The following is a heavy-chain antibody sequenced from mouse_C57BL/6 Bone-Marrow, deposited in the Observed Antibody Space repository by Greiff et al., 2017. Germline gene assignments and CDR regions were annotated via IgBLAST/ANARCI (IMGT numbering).Heavy chain of an antibody. J-gene: IGHJ4*01. CDR1: GYSFTGYF. CDR3: ARDYYGSSHLYYYAMDY. D-gene: IGHD1-1*01. Sequence: LVEPGDSVKISCKASGYSFTGYFMNWVMQSHGKSLEWIGRINPYNGDTFYNQKFKGKATLTVDKSSSTAHMELRSLTSEDSAVYYCARDYYGSSHLYYYAMDYWGQGTSVTVSS. V-gene: IGHV1-20*01. CDR2: INPYNGDT.